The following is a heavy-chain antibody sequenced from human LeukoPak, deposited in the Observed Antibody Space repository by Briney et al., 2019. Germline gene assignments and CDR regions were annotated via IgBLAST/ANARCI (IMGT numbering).Heavy chain of an antibody. CDR1: GITFSNYA. CDR3: ARAGCSGGSCYSNV. D-gene: IGHD2-15*01. Sequence: GRSLRLSCAASGITFSNYAMSWVRQAPGKWLEWVSTISNSDFSTYYADSVKGRFTISRDNSENTLYLQMNSLRAEDTALYYCARAGCSGGSCYSNVWGQGTLVTVSS. CDR2: ISNSDFST. J-gene: IGHJ4*02. V-gene: IGHV3-23*01.